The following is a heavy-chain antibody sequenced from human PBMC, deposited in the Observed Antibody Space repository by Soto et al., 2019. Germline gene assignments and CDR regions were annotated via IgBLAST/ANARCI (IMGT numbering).Heavy chain of an antibody. CDR1: GYTFTGYY. V-gene: IGHV1-2*02. CDR2: INPNSGGT. J-gene: IGHJ6*02. Sequence: ASVKVACKASGYTFTGYYMHWVRQAPGQGLEWMGWINPNSGGTNYAQKFQGRVTMTRDTSISTAYMELSRLRSDDTAVYYCARTYYYYYGMDVWGQGTTVTVSS. CDR3: ARTYYYYYGMDV.